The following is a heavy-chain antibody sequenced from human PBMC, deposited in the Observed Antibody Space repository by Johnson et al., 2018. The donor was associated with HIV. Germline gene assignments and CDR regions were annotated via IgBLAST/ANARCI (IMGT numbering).Heavy chain of an antibody. Sequence: VQLVESGGGLAQPGGSLRLSCAASGFTFSSYEMNWIRQAPGKGLEWISGINWNGHGTGYADSVKGRFTISRDNAKNTLHLHMNSLKTEDTAVYYCARAPYNWNLGLYGAFDMWGQGTMVTVSS. J-gene: IGHJ3*02. D-gene: IGHD1-20*01. CDR2: INWNGHGT. V-gene: IGHV3-48*03. CDR1: GFTFSSYE. CDR3: ARAPYNWNLGLYGAFDM.